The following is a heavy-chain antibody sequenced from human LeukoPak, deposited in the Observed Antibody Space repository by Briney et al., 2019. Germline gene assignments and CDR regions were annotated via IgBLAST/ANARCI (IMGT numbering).Heavy chain of an antibody. V-gene: IGHV3-21*01. CDR2: ISTSSNYI. CDR1: ASVFSRLT. Sequence: SGGSLRLSCTASASVFSRLTMKWFRQSPGKGLEWVASISTSSNYIFYTDSVKGRFNISRDNTKNSLLLDMTRLRNEDTAVYYCASTVHGSTSDSEGYYPKWFDPWGQGTVVTVSS. J-gene: IGHJ5*01. D-gene: IGHD3-3*01. CDR3: ASTVHGSTSDSEGYYPKWFDP.